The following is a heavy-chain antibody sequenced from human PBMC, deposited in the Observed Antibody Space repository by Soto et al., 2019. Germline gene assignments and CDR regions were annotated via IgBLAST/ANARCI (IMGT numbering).Heavy chain of an antibody. J-gene: IGHJ3*02. CDR3: AKIGTGTLGYDILTGSQVAAFDI. CDR2: ISYDGSNK. D-gene: IGHD3-9*01. CDR1: GFTFSSYG. Sequence: GGSLRLSCAASGFTFSSYGMHWVRQAPGKGLEWVAVISYDGSNKYYADSVKGRFTISRDNSKNTLYLQMNSLRAEDTAVYYCAKIGTGTLGYDILTGSQVAAFDIWGQGTMVTVSS. V-gene: IGHV3-30*18.